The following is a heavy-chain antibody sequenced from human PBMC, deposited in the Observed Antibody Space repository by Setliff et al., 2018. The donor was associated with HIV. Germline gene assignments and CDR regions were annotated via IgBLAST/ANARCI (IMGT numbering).Heavy chain of an antibody. V-gene: IGHV4-59*11. D-gene: IGHD3-10*01. Sequence: SETLSLTCTVSGGSISSHYRSWIRQPPGKGLEWIGYIYYSGSTNYNPSLKSRVTISVDTSKNQFSLKLTSMTAADTAVYYCAREWRGRYYYYMDVWGKGTTVTVSS. CDR1: GGSISSHY. CDR2: IYYSGST. J-gene: IGHJ6*03. CDR3: AREWRGRYYYYMDV.